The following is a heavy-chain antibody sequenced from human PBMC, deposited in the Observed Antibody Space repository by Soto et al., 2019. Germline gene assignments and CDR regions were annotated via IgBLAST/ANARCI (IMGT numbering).Heavy chain of an antibody. D-gene: IGHD6-13*01. Sequence: QVQLVQSGAEEKKPGASVKVSCKASGYTFTSYAMHWVRQAPGQRLEWMGWINAGNGNTKYSQKFQGRVTITRDTSGSTAYMELSSLRSEDTAVYYCARGIRRWQLVNLRYYYYGMDVWGQGTTVTVSS. CDR1: GYTFTSYA. J-gene: IGHJ6*02. CDR2: INAGNGNT. V-gene: IGHV1-3*05. CDR3: ARGIRRWQLVNLRYYYYGMDV.